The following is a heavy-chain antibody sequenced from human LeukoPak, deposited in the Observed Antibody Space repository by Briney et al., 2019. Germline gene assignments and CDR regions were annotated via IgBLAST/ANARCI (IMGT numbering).Heavy chain of an antibody. D-gene: IGHD2-15*01. J-gene: IGHJ6*02. CDR2: ISGSGGST. CDR3: AKGVVVASYYYYGMDV. Sequence: PGGSLRLSCAASGFTFSSYAMNWVRQAPGKGLEWVSAISGSGGSTYYADSVKGRFTISRDNSKNTLYLQMNSLRAEDTALYYCAKGVVVASYYYYGMDVWGQGTTVTVSS. V-gene: IGHV3-23*01. CDR1: GFTFSSYA.